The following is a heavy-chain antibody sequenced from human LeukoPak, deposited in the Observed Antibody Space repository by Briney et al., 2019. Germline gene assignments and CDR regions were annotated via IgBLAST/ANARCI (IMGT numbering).Heavy chain of an antibody. V-gene: IGHV3-30*18. CDR2: ISYDGSNK. Sequence: GGSLRLSCAASGFTFSSYGMHWVRQAPGKGLEWVAVISYDGSNKYYADSVKGRFTISRDNSKNTLYLQMNSLRAEDTAVYYCAKAKRSGSSRERSYFDYWGQGTLVTVSS. D-gene: IGHD1-26*01. CDR1: GFTFSSYG. J-gene: IGHJ4*02. CDR3: AKAKRSGSSRERSYFDY.